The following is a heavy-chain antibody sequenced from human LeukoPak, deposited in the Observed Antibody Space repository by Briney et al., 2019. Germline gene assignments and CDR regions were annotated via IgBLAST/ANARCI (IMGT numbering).Heavy chain of an antibody. Sequence: SETLSLTCAVYGVSSNRNDWSWIRQPPGKGLEWIGEINHDEYTNYNPSLKSRVTISVDRSKNQFSLKLDSVTAADTAVYYCARHVGAIEITMVRGVIITGWFDPWGQGTLVTVSS. CDR3: ARHVGAIEITMVRGVIITGWFDP. D-gene: IGHD3-10*01. CDR1: GVSSNRND. V-gene: IGHV4-34*01. J-gene: IGHJ5*02. CDR2: INHDEYT.